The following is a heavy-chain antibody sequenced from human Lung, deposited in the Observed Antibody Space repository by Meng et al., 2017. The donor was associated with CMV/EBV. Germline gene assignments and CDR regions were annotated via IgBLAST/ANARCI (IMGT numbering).Heavy chain of an antibody. CDR1: GGFISSGGFY. V-gene: IGHV4-31*03. J-gene: IGHJ5*02. Sequence: QGPRQESGPGLVKPSQTLSLTCTVSGGFISSGGFYWSWIRQHPGKGLEWIGYIYYSGSTYYNPSLRSRVAISIDTSKNQFSLKLTSVTAADTAVYFCARTNYGDYNWFDPWGQGTLVTVSS. CDR2: IYYSGST. CDR3: ARTNYGDYNWFDP. D-gene: IGHD4-17*01.